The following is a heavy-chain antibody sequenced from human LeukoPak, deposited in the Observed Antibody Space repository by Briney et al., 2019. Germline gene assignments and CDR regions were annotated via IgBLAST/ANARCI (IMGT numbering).Heavy chain of an antibody. Sequence: NPGGSLRLSCAASGFTFSDYYMSWIRQAPGKGLEWVSYISSSGSTIYYADSVEGRFTISRDNAKNSLYLQMNSLRAEDTAVYYCANMRYCSSTSCHVSFDYWGQGTLVTVSS. CDR3: ANMRYCSSTSCHVSFDY. V-gene: IGHV3-11*01. J-gene: IGHJ4*02. CDR1: GFTFSDYY. CDR2: ISSSGSTI. D-gene: IGHD2-2*01.